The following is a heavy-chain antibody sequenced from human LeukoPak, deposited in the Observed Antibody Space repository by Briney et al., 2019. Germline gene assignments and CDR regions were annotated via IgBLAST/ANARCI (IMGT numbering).Heavy chain of an antibody. CDR2: ISGSGGNT. J-gene: IGHJ4*02. D-gene: IGHD2-21*02. V-gene: IGHV3-23*01. CDR1: GFTFSSYA. CDR3: AKDAIRGYCGGDCYYYFDY. Sequence: GGSLRLSCAASGFTFSSYAMSWVRQAPGKGLEWVSAISGSGGNTYYADSVKGRFTISRDNSKNTLYLQMNSPRAEDTAVYYCAKDAIRGYCGGDCYYYFDYWGQGTLVTVSS.